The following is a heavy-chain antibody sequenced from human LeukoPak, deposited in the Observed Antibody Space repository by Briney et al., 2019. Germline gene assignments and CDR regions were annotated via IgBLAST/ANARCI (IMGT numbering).Heavy chain of an antibody. J-gene: IGHJ4*02. V-gene: IGHV1-69*01. CDR2: IIPIFGTA. CDR3: VRYSSSPLYYFDY. Sequence: ASVKVSCKASGGTFSSYAISWVRQAPGQGLEWMGGIIPIFGTANYAQKFQGRVTITADESTSTAYMELSSLRSEDTAVYYCVRYSSSPLYYFDYWGQGTLVTVSS. CDR1: GGTFSSYA. D-gene: IGHD6-6*01.